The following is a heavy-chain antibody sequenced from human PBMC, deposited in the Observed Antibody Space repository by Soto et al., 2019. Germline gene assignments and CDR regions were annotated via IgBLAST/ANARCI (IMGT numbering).Heavy chain of an antibody. J-gene: IGHJ6*03. Sequence: QVQLVQSGAEVKKPGASVTVSCTASGYTFTSYYIHWVRQAPGQGLEWMGIIKPSGGSTSYAQKFQGRVTMTRDTSTSRVYMEVSGLRSEDTAVYYCARDQEPSTLYYDYYYMDVWGKGTTVTVSS. CDR3: ARDQEPSTLYYDYYYMDV. CDR2: IKPSGGST. V-gene: IGHV1-46*03. CDR1: GYTFTSYY.